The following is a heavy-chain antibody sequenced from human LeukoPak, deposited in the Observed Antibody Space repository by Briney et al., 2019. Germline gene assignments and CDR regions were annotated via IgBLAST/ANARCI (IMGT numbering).Heavy chain of an antibody. D-gene: IGHD3-10*01. Sequence: GGSLRLSCAASGFSFSSYVMSWVRQAPGEGVEWVSAVSGSGGSPYYADSVKGRFTISRDISKNTLYLQMNSLRAEDTAVYYCAKVLWFGGKYFDYWGQGTLVTVSS. V-gene: IGHV3-23*01. J-gene: IGHJ4*02. CDR2: VSGSGGSP. CDR1: GFSFSSYV. CDR3: AKVLWFGGKYFDY.